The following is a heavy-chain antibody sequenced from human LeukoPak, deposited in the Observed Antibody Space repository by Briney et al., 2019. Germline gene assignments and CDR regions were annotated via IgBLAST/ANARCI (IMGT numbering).Heavy chain of an antibody. CDR3: ARPLLIAAAGTRFPDY. J-gene: IGHJ4*02. D-gene: IGHD6-13*01. Sequence: GRSLRLSCAASGFTFSSYAMHWVRQAPGKGLEGVAVISYDGSNKYYADSVKGRFTISRDNSKNTLYLQMNSLRAEDTAVYYCARPLLIAAAGTRFPDYWGQGTLVTVSS. V-gene: IGHV3-30*04. CDR2: ISYDGSNK. CDR1: GFTFSSYA.